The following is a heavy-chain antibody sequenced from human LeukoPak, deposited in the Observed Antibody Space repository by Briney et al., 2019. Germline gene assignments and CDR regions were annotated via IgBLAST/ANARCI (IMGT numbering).Heavy chain of an antibody. V-gene: IGHV1-2*02. CDR2: INPNSGGT. CDR1: GYTFTGYY. D-gene: IGHD2-21*02. J-gene: IGHJ3*02. CDR3: ATDGSGDSLTTIAFDI. Sequence: GASVKVSCKASGYTFTGYYMHWVRQAPGQGLEWMGWINPNSGGTNYAQKFQGRVTMTRDTSISTAYMELSSLRSEDTAVYYCATDGSGDSLTTIAFDIWGQGTMVTVSS.